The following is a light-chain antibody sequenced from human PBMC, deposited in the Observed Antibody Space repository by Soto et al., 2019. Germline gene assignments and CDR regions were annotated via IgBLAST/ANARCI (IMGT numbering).Light chain of an antibody. CDR1: QGIDRW. V-gene: IGKV1-12*01. J-gene: IGKJ4*01. CDR3: KQSKSFTLT. Sequence: DIQMTQSPSSLSASVGYRFTITCRASQGIDRWLAWYQQKPGKAPKVLIYAASSLRSGVPSRLRGSGYGTDFSLTISSLKPEDLATYYCKQSKSFTLTFGGGTKVDIK. CDR2: AAS.